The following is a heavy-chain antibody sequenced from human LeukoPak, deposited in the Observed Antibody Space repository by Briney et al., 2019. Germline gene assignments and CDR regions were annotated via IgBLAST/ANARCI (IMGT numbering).Heavy chain of an antibody. V-gene: IGHV3-30*03. CDR3: ARDWESSSWYYYYYYGMDV. Sequence: GGSLRLSCAASGFTFSSYGMHWVRQAPGKGLEWVAVISYDGSNKYYADSVKGRFTISRDNSKNTLYLQMNSLRAEDTAVYYCARDWESSSWYYYYYYGMDVWGQGTTVTVSS. J-gene: IGHJ6*02. CDR1: GFTFSSYG. CDR2: ISYDGSNK. D-gene: IGHD6-13*01.